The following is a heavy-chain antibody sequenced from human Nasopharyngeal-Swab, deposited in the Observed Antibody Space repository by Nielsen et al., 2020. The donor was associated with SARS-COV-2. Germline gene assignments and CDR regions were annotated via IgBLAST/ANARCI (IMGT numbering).Heavy chain of an antibody. CDR2: IWYDGSNK. J-gene: IGHJ4*02. CDR3: AREGIVGATTGFDY. D-gene: IGHD1-26*01. V-gene: IGHV3-33*01. Sequence: PRQRLEWVAVIWYDGSNKYYADSVKGRFTISRDNSKNTLYLQMNSLRAEDTAVYYCAREGIVGATTGFDYWGQGTLVTVSS.